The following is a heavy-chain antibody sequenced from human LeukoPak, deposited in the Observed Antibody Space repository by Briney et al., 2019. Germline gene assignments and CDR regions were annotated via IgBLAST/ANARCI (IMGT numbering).Heavy chain of an antibody. CDR1: GGSISSYY. CDR3: ARDKNDYYFDY. J-gene: IGHJ4*02. Sequence: SETLSLTCTVSGGSISSYYWSWIRQPAGKGLGWIGRINTSGSTNDNPSLKSRVTMSVDTSKNQFSLKLSSVTAADTAMYYCARDKNDYYFDYWGQGTLVTVSS. D-gene: IGHD2-21*02. CDR2: INTSGST. V-gene: IGHV4-4*07.